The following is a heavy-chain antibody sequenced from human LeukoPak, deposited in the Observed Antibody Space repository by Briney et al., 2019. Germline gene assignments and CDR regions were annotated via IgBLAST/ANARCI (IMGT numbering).Heavy chain of an antibody. J-gene: IGHJ4*02. V-gene: IGHV3-11*01. CDR3: AREGGYDILTGYKGIDY. CDR2: ISSSGSTI. D-gene: IGHD3-9*01. CDR1: GFTFSDYY. Sequence: PGGSLRLSCAASGFTFSDYYMSWIRQAPGKGLEWVSYISSSGSTIYYADSVKGQFTISRDNAKNSLYLQMNSLRAEDTAMYYCAREGGYDILTGYKGIDYWGQGTLVTVSS.